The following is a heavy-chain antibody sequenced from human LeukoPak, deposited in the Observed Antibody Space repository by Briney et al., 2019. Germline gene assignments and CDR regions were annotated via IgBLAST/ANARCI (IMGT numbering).Heavy chain of an antibody. CDR1: GGTFSSYA. J-gene: IGHJ3*02. D-gene: IGHD3-22*01. CDR2: IITIFGTA. V-gene: IGHV1-69*05. Sequence: GSSVKVSCKASGGTFSSYAISWVRQAPGQGLEWMGRIITIFGTANYAQKFQGRVTITTDESTSTAYMELSSLRSEDTAVYYCARDLDYDSSGSDAFDIWGQGTMVTVSS. CDR3: ARDLDYDSSGSDAFDI.